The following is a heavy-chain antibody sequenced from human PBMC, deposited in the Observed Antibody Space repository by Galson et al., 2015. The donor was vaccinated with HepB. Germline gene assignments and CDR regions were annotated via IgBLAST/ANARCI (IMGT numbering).Heavy chain of an antibody. D-gene: IGHD2-8*01. V-gene: IGHV3-30*18. CDR3: AKDGLVYAIKGMTLDY. CDR2: ISYDGSNN. J-gene: IGHJ4*02. Sequence: SLRLSCAASGFTFSSYGMHWVRPAPGKGLEWVAVISYDGSNNYYADSVKGRFTISRDNSKNTLYLQMNSLRAEDTAVYYCAKDGLVYAIKGMTLDYWGQGTLVTVSS. CDR1: GFTFSSYG.